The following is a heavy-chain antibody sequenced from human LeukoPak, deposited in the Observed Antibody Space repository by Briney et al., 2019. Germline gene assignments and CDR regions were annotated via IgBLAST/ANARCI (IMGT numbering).Heavy chain of an antibody. V-gene: IGHV1-18*01. CDR1: GYIFIDYG. J-gene: IGHJ4*02. CDR2: ISPYSGDT. Sequence: GASVTVSFTASGYIFIDYGISWVRQAPGQGLEWMGWISPYSGDTYHAQNLQGRVTMTTDASTSTAYMEVMSLRSDDTAVYYCARDYDFWSISDWGQGTLVTVFS. CDR3: ARDYDFWSISD. D-gene: IGHD3-3*01.